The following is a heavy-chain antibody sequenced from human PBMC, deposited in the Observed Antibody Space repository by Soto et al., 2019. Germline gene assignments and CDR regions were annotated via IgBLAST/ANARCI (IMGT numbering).Heavy chain of an antibody. CDR2: ISYDGSNK. CDR3: EKEYRSSSYREYFQH. Sequence: RLSCAASGFTFSSYGMHWVRQAPGKGLEWVAVISYDGSNKYYADSVKGRFTISRDNSKNTLYLQMNSLRAEDTAVYYCEKEYRSSSYREYFQHWGQGTLVTVSS. V-gene: IGHV3-30*18. J-gene: IGHJ1*01. CDR1: GFTFSSYG. D-gene: IGHD6-13*01.